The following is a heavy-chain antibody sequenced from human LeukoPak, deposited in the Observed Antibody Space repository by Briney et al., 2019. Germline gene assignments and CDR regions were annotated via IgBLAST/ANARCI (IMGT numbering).Heavy chain of an antibody. CDR3: ARGYSSRSDDFDY. J-gene: IGHJ4*02. CDR1: GFTFSNYW. D-gene: IGHD6-13*01. Sequence: GGSLRLSCEASGFTFSNYWMTWVRQAPGKGLEWVANVKEDGSVKQCVDSVKGRFTISRDNAKSSLYLQMNSLRVEDTAVYFCARGYSSRSDDFDYWGQGALVAVSS. CDR2: VKEDGSVK. V-gene: IGHV3-7*01.